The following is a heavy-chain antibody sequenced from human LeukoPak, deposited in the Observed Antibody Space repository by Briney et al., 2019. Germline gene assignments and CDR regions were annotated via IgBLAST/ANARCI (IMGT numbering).Heavy chain of an antibody. CDR3: ARKGSSSWYTSSWFDP. V-gene: IGHV4-34*01. CDR1: GGSISSYY. D-gene: IGHD6-13*01. J-gene: IGHJ5*02. CDR2: INHSGST. Sequence: SETLSLTCTLSGGSISSYYWSWIRQPPGKGLEWIGEINHSGSTNYNPSLKSRVTISVDTSKNQFSLKLSSVTAADTAVYYCARKGSSSWYTSSWFDPWGQGTLVTVSS.